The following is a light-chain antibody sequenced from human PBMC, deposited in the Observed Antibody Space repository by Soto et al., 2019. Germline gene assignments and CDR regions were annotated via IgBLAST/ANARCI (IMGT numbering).Light chain of an antibody. CDR1: QSISSY. CDR2: GAS. J-gene: IGKJ1*01. Sequence: EVVLTQSPDTLSLPPGERATLSCSASQSISSYVAWYQQKPGQAPRLLVYGASGRATGVPDRFSGSGSGTDFTLTISRLEPEDFAVYYCQQYGSSRWTFGQGTKVDI. CDR3: QQYGSSRWT. V-gene: IGKV3-20*01.